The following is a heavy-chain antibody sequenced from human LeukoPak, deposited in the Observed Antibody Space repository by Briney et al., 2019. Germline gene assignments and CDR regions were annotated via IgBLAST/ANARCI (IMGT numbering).Heavy chain of an antibody. D-gene: IGHD3-22*01. J-gene: IGHJ4*02. V-gene: IGHV4-59*01. CDR3: ARILGDSSGYYLDY. CDR2: IYYSGST. CDR1: GGSISSYY. Sequence: PSETLSLTCTVSGGSISSYYWSWIRQPPGKGLEWIGYIYYSGSTNYNPSLKSRVTISVDTSKNQFSLKLSSVTAADTAVYYCARILGDSSGYYLDYWGQGTLVTASS.